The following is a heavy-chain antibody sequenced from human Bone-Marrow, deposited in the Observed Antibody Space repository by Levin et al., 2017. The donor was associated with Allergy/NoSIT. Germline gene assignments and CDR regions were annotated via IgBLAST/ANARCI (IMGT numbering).Heavy chain of an antibody. CDR2: IRSKADTYAT. D-gene: IGHD2-2*01. J-gene: IGHJ4*02. CDR3: SRQLGDWSGTNCYEFNY. Sequence: GGSLRLSCAASGFTFSGSAMHWVRQASGKGLEWVARIRSKADTYATAYAASVQGRFTISRDDSMNTAYLQMNRLKTEDTTVYYCSRQLGDWSGTNCYEFNYWGQGTVVSVSS. CDR1: GFTFSGSA. V-gene: IGHV3-73*01.